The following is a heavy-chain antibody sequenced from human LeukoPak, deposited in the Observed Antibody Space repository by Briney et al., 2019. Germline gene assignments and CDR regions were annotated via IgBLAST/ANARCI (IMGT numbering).Heavy chain of an antibody. Sequence: ASVKVSCKASGYTFTSYGISWVRQAPGRGLEWMGWVTSYNGDTNYAQKLQGRVTMTTDTSTSTAYMELRSLRSDDTAVYYCARGYDYVWGSYFNWFDPWGQGTLVTVSS. CDR2: VTSYNGDT. J-gene: IGHJ5*02. V-gene: IGHV1-18*01. D-gene: IGHD3-16*01. CDR1: GYTFTSYG. CDR3: ARGYDYVWGSYFNWFDP.